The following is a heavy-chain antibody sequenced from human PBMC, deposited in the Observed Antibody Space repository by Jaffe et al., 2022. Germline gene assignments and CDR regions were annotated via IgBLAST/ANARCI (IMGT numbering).Heavy chain of an antibody. V-gene: IGHV2-5*02. CDR1: GFSFSIGGEG. Sequence: QITLKESGPTLVKPTQTLTLTCTFSGFSFSIGGEGVGWIRQPPGKALEWLALIYWDDDERYSPSLKSRLTIRKDTSKNQVLLTMTNMDPVDTGTYYCAHRRPVDSGTYYEEYFDYWGQGTVVTVSS. J-gene: IGHJ4*02. CDR3: AHRRPVDSGTYYEEYFDY. CDR2: IYWDDDE. D-gene: IGHD1-26*01.